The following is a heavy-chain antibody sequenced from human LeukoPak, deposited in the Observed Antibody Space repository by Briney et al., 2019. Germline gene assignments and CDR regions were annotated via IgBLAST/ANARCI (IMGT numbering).Heavy chain of an antibody. CDR2: FDPEDGET. J-gene: IGHJ4*02. D-gene: IGHD3-3*01. Sequence: ASVKVSCKVSGYTLTELSMHWVRQAPGKGLEWMGGFDPEDGETIYAQKFQGRVTMTEDTSTDTAYMELSSLRSEDTAVYYCARGGIRFLEWLSQRHNYFDYWGQGTLVTVSS. CDR3: ARGGIRFLEWLSQRHNYFDY. CDR1: GYTLTELS. V-gene: IGHV1-24*01.